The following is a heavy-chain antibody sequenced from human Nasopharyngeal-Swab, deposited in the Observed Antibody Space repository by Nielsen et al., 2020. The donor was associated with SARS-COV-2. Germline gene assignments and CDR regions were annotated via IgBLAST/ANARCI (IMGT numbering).Heavy chain of an antibody. V-gene: IGHV3-20*04. Sequence: GESLKISCTSSGFAFDDYGMSWVRQAPGTGLECVSGLNWHGGSTGYADSVKGRFTISRDNAKNSLYLQMNSLRADDTALYYCARTLDPMVVTSYFDNWGQGTLVTVSS. CDR3: ARTLDPMVVTSYFDN. D-gene: IGHD2-21*02. CDR1: GFAFDDYG. CDR2: LNWHGGST. J-gene: IGHJ4*02.